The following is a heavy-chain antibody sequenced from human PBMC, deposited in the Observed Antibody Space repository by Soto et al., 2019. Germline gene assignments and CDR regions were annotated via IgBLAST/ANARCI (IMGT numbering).Heavy chain of an antibody. D-gene: IGHD3-9*01. V-gene: IGHV4-31*03. CDR1: GGSISSGGYY. J-gene: IGHJ4*02. CDR2: IHYSGNT. Sequence: PSETLSLTCTVSGGSISSGGYYWSWIRQHPGKGLEWIGYIHYSGNTYYNPSLKSRVTISVDTSKNQFSLKLTSVTAADTAVYYCARGPRGYDMLTGYYLSYFDSWGQGIRVTVSS. CDR3: ARGPRGYDMLTGYYLSYFDS.